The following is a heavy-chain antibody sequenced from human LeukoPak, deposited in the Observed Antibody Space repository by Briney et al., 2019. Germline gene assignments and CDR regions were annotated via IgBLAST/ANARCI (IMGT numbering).Heavy chain of an antibody. CDR2: ISSSSTYI. CDR1: GFTFSSYS. Sequence: GGSLRLSCAASGFTFSSYSMNWVRQAPGKGLEWVSSISSSSTYIFYTDSVEGRFTISRDNAKNSLYLQMNSLRAEDTAVYYCARADYGDYGRGYYFDYWGQGTLVTVSS. CDR3: ARADYGDYGRGYYFDY. J-gene: IGHJ4*02. D-gene: IGHD4-17*01. V-gene: IGHV3-21*04.